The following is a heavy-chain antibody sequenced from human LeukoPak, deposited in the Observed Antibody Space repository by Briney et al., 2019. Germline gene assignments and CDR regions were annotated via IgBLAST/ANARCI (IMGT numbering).Heavy chain of an antibody. CDR3: VKASSSSPQYNWFDA. CDR1: GFTFSTYW. Sequence: GGSLRLSCAASGFTFSTYWMHWVRQVPGKGLLWVSRINDVSGSTYADSVKGRFTISRDNSKNTLYLQMNSLRAEDTALYYCVKASSSSPQYNWFDAWGQGTLVTVSS. D-gene: IGHD6-6*01. V-gene: IGHV3-74*01. J-gene: IGHJ5*02. CDR2: INDVSGS.